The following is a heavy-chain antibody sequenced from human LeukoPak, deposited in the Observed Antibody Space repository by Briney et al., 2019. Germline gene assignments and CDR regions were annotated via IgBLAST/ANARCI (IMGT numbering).Heavy chain of an antibody. Sequence: GGSLRLSCAASGFTFSNCAMHWVRQAPGKGLEWVVVTSCDGSNKFYADSVRGRFTISRDNSNNTLYLQMNSPRAEDTAVYYCAKDTSTFRPANGLDYWGQGTLVTVSS. CDR3: AKDTSTFRPANGLDY. J-gene: IGHJ4*02. CDR1: GFTFSNCA. V-gene: IGHV3-30*04. D-gene: IGHD2-8*01. CDR2: TSCDGSNK.